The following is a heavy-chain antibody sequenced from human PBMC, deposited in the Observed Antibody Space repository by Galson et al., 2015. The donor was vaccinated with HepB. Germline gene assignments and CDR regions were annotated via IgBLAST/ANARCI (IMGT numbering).Heavy chain of an antibody. J-gene: IGHJ4*02. V-gene: IGHV3-33*01. D-gene: IGHD4-17*01. CDR2: IWYDGSNK. CDR1: GFTFSSYG. CDR3: ARQNYGDYPSYFDY. Sequence: SLRLSCAASGFTFSSYGMHWVRQAPGKGLEWVAVIWYDGSNKYYADSVKGRFTISRDNSKNTPYLQMNSLRAEDTAVYYCARQNYGDYPSYFDYWGQGTLVTVSS.